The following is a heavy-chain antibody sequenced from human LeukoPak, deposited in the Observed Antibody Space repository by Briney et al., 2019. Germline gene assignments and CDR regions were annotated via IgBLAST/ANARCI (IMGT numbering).Heavy chain of an antibody. CDR2: ISAYNGNT. V-gene: IGHV1-18*01. Sequence: ASVKVFCKASGYTFTSYGISWVRQAPGQGLEWMGWISAYNGNTNYAQKLQGRVTMTTDTSTSTAYMELRSLRSDDTAVYYCARAMVRGVILHYYGMDVWGQGTTVTVSS. J-gene: IGHJ6*02. CDR3: ARAMVRGVILHYYGMDV. D-gene: IGHD3-10*01. CDR1: GYTFTSYG.